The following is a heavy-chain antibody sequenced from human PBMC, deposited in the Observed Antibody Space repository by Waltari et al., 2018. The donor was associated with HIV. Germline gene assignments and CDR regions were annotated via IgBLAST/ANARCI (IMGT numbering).Heavy chain of an antibody. CDR1: GSNFTNYG. V-gene: IGHV1-18*01. Sequence: QVHLVQSGAELRKPGASVTVSCKDSGSNFTNYGIPWVRQAPGQGLEWMGWISGYNGDTKYAQKVRGRVTMTTDTSTSTAYLEMGSLRFDDTAVYYCARDHYYGSSGYYSDYWGQGTLVTVSS. D-gene: IGHD3-22*01. CDR3: ARDHYYGSSGYYSDY. J-gene: IGHJ4*02. CDR2: ISGYNGDT.